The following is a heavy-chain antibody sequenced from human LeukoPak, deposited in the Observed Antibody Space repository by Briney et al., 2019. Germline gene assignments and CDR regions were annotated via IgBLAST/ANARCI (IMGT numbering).Heavy chain of an antibody. V-gene: IGHV3-30*04. J-gene: IGHJ4*02. Sequence: RSLRLSCAASGFTFSSYAMHWVRQAPGKGLEWVAVISYDGSNKYYADSVKGRFTISRDNSKNTLYLQMNSLRAEDTAVYYCARDEWLGYWGQGTLVTVSS. CDR3: ARDEWLGY. D-gene: IGHD6-19*01. CDR2: ISYDGSNK. CDR1: GFTFSSYA.